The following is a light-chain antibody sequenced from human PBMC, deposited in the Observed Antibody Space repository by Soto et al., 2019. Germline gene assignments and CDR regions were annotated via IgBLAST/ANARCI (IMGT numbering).Light chain of an antibody. Sequence: DIQMTQSPSSVSASVGDRVTITCRASQDINKWLAWYQQKPGTAPKLLIYSASSLYTGVPSRFSGSGSGTDFTLTISSLQPEDFATYFCQQYSAHPLPFGGGTRVEIK. J-gene: IGKJ4*01. CDR1: QDINKW. CDR2: SAS. CDR3: QQYSAHPLP. V-gene: IGKV1-12*01.